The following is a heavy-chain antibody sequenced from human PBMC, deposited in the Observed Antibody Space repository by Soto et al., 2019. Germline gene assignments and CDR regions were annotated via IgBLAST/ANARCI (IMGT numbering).Heavy chain of an antibody. V-gene: IGHV5-51*01. CDR1: GYTFTNFW. Sequence: GESLKISCQSSGYTFTNFWIGWVRQLPGKGLEWMGIIYPGDHETRYSPSFHGKVTISADRSINTAYLQWNSLEASDTAFYFCARSPRSSPYFDYWGQGALVTVSS. CDR3: ARSPRSSPYFDY. CDR2: IYPGDHET. J-gene: IGHJ4*02. D-gene: IGHD6-13*01.